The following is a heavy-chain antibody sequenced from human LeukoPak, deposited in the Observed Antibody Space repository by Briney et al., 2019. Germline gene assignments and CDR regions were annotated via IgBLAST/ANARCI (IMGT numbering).Heavy chain of an antibody. D-gene: IGHD3-9*01. CDR3: ARDLGHYDKGYFDY. V-gene: IGHV1-69*05. CDR1: GGTFSSYA. J-gene: IGHJ4*02. Sequence: SVKVSCKASGGTFSSYAISWVRQAPGQGLEWMGRIIPILGTANYAHKFQGRVTITTDESTSTAYMELSSLRSEDTAVYYCARDLGHYDKGYFDYWGQGTLVTVSS. CDR2: IIPILGTA.